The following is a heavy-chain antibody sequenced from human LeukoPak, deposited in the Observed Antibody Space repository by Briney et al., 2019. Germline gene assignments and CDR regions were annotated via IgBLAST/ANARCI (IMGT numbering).Heavy chain of an antibody. CDR3: AKLGSSGYYGAFDI. CDR1: GFTFSSYA. CDR2: ISGSGGST. V-gene: IGHV3-23*01. Sequence: NPGGSLRLSCAASGFTFSSYAMSWVRQAPGKGLEWVSAISGSGGSTYYADSVKGRFTISRDNSKNTLYLQMNSLRAEDTAAYYCAKLGSSGYYGAFDIWGQGTMVTVSS. D-gene: IGHD3-22*01. J-gene: IGHJ3*02.